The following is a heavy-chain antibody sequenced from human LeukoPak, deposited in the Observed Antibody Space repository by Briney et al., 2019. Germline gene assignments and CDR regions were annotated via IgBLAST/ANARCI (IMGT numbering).Heavy chain of an antibody. CDR3: ARVLGGAWLDP. J-gene: IGHJ5*02. CDR1: GYSISSGYY. V-gene: IGHV4-38-2*01. CDR2: IYHSGST. Sequence: SETLSLTCAVSGYSISSGYYWGWIRQPPGKGLEWIGSIYHSGSTYYNPSLKSRVTISVDTSKNQFSLKLSSVTAADTAVYYCARVLGGAWLDPWGQGTLVTVSS. D-gene: IGHD2-8*02.